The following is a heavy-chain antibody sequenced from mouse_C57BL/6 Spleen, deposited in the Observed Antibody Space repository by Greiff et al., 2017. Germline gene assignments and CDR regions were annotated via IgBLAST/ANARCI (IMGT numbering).Heavy chain of an antibody. J-gene: IGHJ4*01. CDR3: TRPRGRRGYDLDY. CDR2: IDPANGKT. V-gene: IGHV1-52*01. Sequence: VQLQQSVAELVRPGASVKLSCTASGYTFTNYYMHWVKQRPIQGLEWIGNIDPANGKTTYPQKFKGKATMTADKSSSTAYLQLSSLTSEDSAIYYCTRPRGRRGYDLDYWGKGTTVTVSS. CDR1: GYTFTNYY.